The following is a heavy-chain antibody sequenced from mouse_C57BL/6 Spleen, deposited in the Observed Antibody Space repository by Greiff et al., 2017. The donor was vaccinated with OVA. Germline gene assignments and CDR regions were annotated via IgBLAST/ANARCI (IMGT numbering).Heavy chain of an antibody. D-gene: IGHD2-3*01. CDR3: ARDYDGYGSAMDY. Sequence: VQLQQSGPELVKPGASVKISCKASGYAFSSSWMNWVKQRPGKGLEWIGRIYPGDGDTNYNGKFKGKATLTADKSSSTAYMQLSSLTSEDSAVYFCARDYDGYGSAMDYWGQGTSVTVSS. CDR1: GYAFSSSW. J-gene: IGHJ4*01. V-gene: IGHV1-82*01. CDR2: IYPGDGDT.